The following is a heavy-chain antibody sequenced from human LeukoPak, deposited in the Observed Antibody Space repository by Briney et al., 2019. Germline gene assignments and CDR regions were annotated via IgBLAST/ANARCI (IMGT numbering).Heavy chain of an antibody. Sequence: PGGSLRLSCAASGFTFSSYGMHWVRQAPGKGLEWVAFIRYDGSNKYYADSVKGRVTISRDNAKNSLYLQMHSLTAEDTAVYYCARASRDRSWYIDDCWGQGTLVTVSS. CDR2: IRYDGSNK. V-gene: IGHV3-30*02. D-gene: IGHD6-13*01. CDR1: GFTFSSYG. J-gene: IGHJ4*02. CDR3: ARASRDRSWYIDDC.